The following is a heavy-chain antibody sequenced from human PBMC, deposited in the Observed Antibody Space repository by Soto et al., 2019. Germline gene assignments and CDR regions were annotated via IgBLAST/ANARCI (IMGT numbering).Heavy chain of an antibody. CDR3: ASLLTPRYYYYGMDV. V-gene: IGHV4-34*01. Sequence: SETLSLTCAVYGGSFSGYYWSWIRQPPGKGLEWIGEINHSGSTNYNPSLKSRVTISLDTSKNQFSLKLSSVTAADTAVYYCASLLTPRYYYYGMDVWGQGTTVT. J-gene: IGHJ6*02. CDR1: GGSFSGYY. D-gene: IGHD2-15*01. CDR2: INHSGST.